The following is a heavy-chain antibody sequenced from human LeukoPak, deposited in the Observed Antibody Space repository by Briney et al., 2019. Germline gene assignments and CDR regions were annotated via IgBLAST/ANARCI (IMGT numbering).Heavy chain of an antibody. CDR3: ARANNSSWHN. J-gene: IGHJ4*02. D-gene: IGHD2-15*01. CDR1: GFTFSSNW. V-gene: IGHV3-7*01. CDR2: IKPDGSAE. Sequence: GESLRLSCATSGFTFSSNWMSWVRHAPGRGLEWVANIKPDGSAEYYAASVKGRFTVSRDNAKNSLYLQMTSLRVEGTAIYYCARANNSSWHNWGQGALVTVSS.